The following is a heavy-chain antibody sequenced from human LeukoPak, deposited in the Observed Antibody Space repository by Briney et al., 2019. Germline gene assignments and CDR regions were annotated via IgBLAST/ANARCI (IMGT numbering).Heavy chain of an antibody. D-gene: IGHD6-19*01. CDR3: AKDLESSGWYLSMDYGMDV. Sequence: QSGGSLRLSCAASGFTFSSYGMHWVRQAPGKRLEWVAVISYDGSNKYYADSVKGRFTISRDNSKNTLYLQMNSLRAEDTAVYYCAKDLESSGWYLSMDYGMDVWGQGTTVTVSS. J-gene: IGHJ6*02. CDR1: GFTFSSYG. V-gene: IGHV3-30*18. CDR2: ISYDGSNK.